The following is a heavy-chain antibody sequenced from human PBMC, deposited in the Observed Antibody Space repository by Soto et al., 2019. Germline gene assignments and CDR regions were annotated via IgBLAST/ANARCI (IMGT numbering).Heavy chain of an antibody. Sequence: QVQLQQWGAGLLKPSETLSLTCVVYGESFSGYYWTWIRQPPGKGLEWIGETNNMGSTNYNPSLNNRVTISVDESRNQFSRKLSCVTAADSGKYYCARVLADMLMIPAANTCDSWGQGTLVTVSS. V-gene: IGHV4-34*01. CDR1: GESFSGYY. J-gene: IGHJ4*02. CDR3: ARVLADMLMIPAANTCDS. CDR2: TNNMGST. D-gene: IGHD2-2*01.